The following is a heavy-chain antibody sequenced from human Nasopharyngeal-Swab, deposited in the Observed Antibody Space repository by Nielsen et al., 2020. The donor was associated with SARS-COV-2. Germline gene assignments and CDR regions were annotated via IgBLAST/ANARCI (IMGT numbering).Heavy chain of an antibody. CDR3: ARDFWSGYYRGGMDV. V-gene: IGHV3-30*04. CDR1: GFTFSSYT. Sequence: GESLKISCAASGFTFSSYTIHWVRQAPGKGLEWVAVISYDASDKYYADSVKGRFTLSRDNSKNTLYLQMNSLRAEDTAVYYCARDFWSGYYRGGMDVWGQGTTVTVSS. CDR2: ISYDASDK. D-gene: IGHD3-3*01. J-gene: IGHJ6*02.